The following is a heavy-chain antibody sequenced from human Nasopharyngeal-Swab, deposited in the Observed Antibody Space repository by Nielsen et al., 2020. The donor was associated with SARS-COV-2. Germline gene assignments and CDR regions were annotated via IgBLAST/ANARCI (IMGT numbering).Heavy chain of an antibody. J-gene: IGHJ6*03. CDR1: GYIFSSYG. CDR2: ISTYNGDT. Sequence: ASVKVSCKASGYIFSSYGITWVRQAPGQGLEWMGWISTYNGDTNYAQELQDRVTMTTDTSTSTVYMELRSLRSDYTAVYYCARGHSRGVSPAAPWDYYYSMDVWGRGTTVTVSS. D-gene: IGHD2-2*01. V-gene: IGHV1-18*04. CDR3: ARGHSRGVSPAAPWDYYYSMDV.